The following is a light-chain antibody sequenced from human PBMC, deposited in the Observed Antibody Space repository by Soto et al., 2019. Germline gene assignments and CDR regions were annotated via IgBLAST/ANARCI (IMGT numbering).Light chain of an antibody. Sequence: QLVLTQPPSVSGAPGQRVTISCTGSSSNIGARYDVHWYQQLPGTAPKLLIYANSNRPSGVPDRFSGSKSGTSASLAITGLQTEDEADYYCQSFDSSLRGYVFGTGTKLTVL. CDR3: QSFDSSLRGYV. J-gene: IGLJ1*01. CDR2: ANS. V-gene: IGLV1-40*01. CDR1: SSNIGARYD.